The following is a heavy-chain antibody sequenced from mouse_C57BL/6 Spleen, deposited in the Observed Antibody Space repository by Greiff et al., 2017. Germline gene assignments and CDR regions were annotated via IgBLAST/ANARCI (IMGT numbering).Heavy chain of an antibody. V-gene: IGHV5-4*01. CDR1: GFTFSSYA. Sequence: DVKLQESGGGLVKPGGSLKLSCAASGFTFSSYAMSWVRQTPEKRLEWVATISDGGSYTYYPDNIKGRFTISRDNAKNNLYLQMSHLKSEDTAMYYCARDSSTGTGFDYWGQGTTLTVSS. D-gene: IGHD4-1*02. J-gene: IGHJ2*01. CDR2: ISDGGSYT. CDR3: ARDSSTGTGFDY.